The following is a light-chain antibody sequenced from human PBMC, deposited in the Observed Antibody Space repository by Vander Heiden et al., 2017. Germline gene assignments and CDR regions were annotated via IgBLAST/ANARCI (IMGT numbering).Light chain of an antibody. J-gene: IGKJ1*01. CDR1: PSSSSY. Sequence: QMAQSPSSLSASVGDGVTITCQARPSSSSYLHWYQQKPGHAPKLLIYAASSLQSGVPYRFSGSGSGTDFTLTISSLQPEDVAAYYCQQSYSTPHTCGQGTKVEIK. V-gene: IGKV1-39*01. CDR2: AAS. CDR3: QQSYSTPHT.